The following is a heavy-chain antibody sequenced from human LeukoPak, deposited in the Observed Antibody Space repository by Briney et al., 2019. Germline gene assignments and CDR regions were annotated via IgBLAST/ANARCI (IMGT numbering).Heavy chain of an antibody. V-gene: IGHV3-72*01. D-gene: IGHD1-26*01. CDR1: GFTFSDHF. Sequence: SGGSLRLSCAASGFTFSDHFLDWVRQAPGKGLEWVGRTRNKANSYITEYAASVKGRFTISRDDSKDSLYLQMSSLKTDDTGMYYCASIRGTFGYWGQGTLVTVSS. CDR3: ASIRGTFGY. CDR2: TRNKANSYIT. J-gene: IGHJ4*02.